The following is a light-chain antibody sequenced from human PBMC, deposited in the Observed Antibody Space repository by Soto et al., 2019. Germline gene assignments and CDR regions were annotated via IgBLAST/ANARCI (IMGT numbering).Light chain of an antibody. J-gene: IGKJ1*01. CDR2: GAS. V-gene: IGKV3-20*01. Sequence: EIMLKQSPGTLSLTPGERATLSCRASQSVSNNYLAWYQQKPGQAPRLLIYGASNRATGIPDRFSGSGSGTDFTLTISRLEPEDFAVYYCQQYNNWPFTFGQVTNVDVK. CDR3: QQYNNWPFT. CDR1: QSVSNNY.